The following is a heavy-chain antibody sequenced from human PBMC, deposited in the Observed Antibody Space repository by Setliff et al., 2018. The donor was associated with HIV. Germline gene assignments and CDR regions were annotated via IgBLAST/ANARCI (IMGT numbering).Heavy chain of an antibody. Sequence: SETLSLTCSVSGGSISDYYWSWVRQPAGKGLEWIGRIYTGGSTKFNPSLGGRASLSVDTSKNQFSLKLSSVTAADTAVYYCARDGNYDFWSGYYYGLGMDVWGQGTTVTVSS. V-gene: IGHV4-4*07. CDR2: IYTGGST. J-gene: IGHJ6*02. CDR1: GGSISDYY. CDR3: ARDGNYDFWSGYYYGLGMDV. D-gene: IGHD3-3*01.